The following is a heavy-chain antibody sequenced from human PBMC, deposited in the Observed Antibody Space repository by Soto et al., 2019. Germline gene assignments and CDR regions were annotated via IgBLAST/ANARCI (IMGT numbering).Heavy chain of an antibody. D-gene: IGHD7-27*01. CDR3: ASGPSGDKVDY. Sequence: QVQLQESGPGLVKPSQTLSLTCTVSGGSISSVDHCWGWIRQPPDKGPGWIGHIYSGGSTYSNPSLTSRVTILIDRSENQFSLQLNSVSAADTAVYYCASGPSGDKVDYWGQGTLVTVSS. CDR2: IYSGGST. J-gene: IGHJ4*02. V-gene: IGHV4-30-4*01. CDR1: GGSISSVDHC.